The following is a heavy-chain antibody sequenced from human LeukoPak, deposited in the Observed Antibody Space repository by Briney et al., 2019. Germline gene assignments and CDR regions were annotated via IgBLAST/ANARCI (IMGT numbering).Heavy chain of an antibody. V-gene: IGHV3-21*01. J-gene: IGHJ6*04. CDR1: GFTFSSYS. CDR2: ISSSSSYI. Sequence: GGSLRLSCAASGFTFSSYSMNWVRQAPGKGLEWVSSISSSSSYIYYADSVKGRFTISRDNAKNSLYLQMNSLRAEDTAVYYCARLRIAAAGTGYYYYYGMDVWGKGTRSPSPQ. D-gene: IGHD6-13*01. CDR3: ARLRIAAAGTGYYYYYGMDV.